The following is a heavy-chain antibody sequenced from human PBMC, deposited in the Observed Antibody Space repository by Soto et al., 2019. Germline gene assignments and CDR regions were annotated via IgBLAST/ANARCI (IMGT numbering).Heavy chain of an antibody. D-gene: IGHD5-12*01. CDR2: INPNSGGT. CDR3: ARVPRWRRDGYNLNY. J-gene: IGHJ4*02. CDR1: GYTSTGYY. Sequence: GASVKVSCKASGYTSTGYYMHWVRQAPGQGLEWMGWINPNSGGTNYAQKFQGRVTMTRDTSISTAYMELSRLRSDDTAVYYWARVPRWRRDGYNLNYWGQGTLVTVSS. V-gene: IGHV1-2*02.